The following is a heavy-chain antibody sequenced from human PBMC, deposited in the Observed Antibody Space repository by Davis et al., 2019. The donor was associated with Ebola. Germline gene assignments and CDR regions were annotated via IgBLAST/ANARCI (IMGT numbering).Heavy chain of an antibody. D-gene: IGHD4-17*01. CDR1: GFTFSSYS. J-gene: IGHJ4*02. Sequence: GGFLRLSCAASGFTFSSYSMSWVRQAPGRGLEWVSSISSSSSYIYYADSVKGRFTISRDNPKNSLYLQMHSLRAEDTALYYCARGYGTFDYWGRGTLVTVSA. CDR2: ISSSSSYI. V-gene: IGHV3-21*01. CDR3: ARGYGTFDY.